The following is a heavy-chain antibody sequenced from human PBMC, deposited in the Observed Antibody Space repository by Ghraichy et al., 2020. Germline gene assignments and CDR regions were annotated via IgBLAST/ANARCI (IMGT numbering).Heavy chain of an antibody. CDR3: AREFSGYNYGSRYYFDY. CDR2: ISTSGGISNRGRTT. CDR1: GFTFSSYE. V-gene: IGHV3-48*03. Sequence: GGSLRLSCVGSGFTFSSYEMNWVRQAPGKGLEWVSYISTSGGISNRGRTTYYADSVKGRFTISRDNTKSSLYLQMNSLRAEDTAVYYCAREFSGYNYGSRYYFDYWGQGILVTVSS. J-gene: IGHJ4*02. D-gene: IGHD5-18*01.